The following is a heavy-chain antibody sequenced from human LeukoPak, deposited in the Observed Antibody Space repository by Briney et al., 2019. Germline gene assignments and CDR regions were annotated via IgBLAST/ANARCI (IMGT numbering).Heavy chain of an antibody. CDR2: IYYSGST. Sequence: SETLSLTCAVYGGSFSGYYWSWIRQPPGKGLEWIGYIYYSGSTNYNPSLKSRVTISVDTSKNQFSLKLSSVTAADTAVYYCARVTATPPLYYYYGMDVWAQGTTVTVSS. CDR3: ARVTATPPLYYYYGMDV. D-gene: IGHD4-11*01. CDR1: GGSFSGYY. J-gene: IGHJ6*02. V-gene: IGHV4-59*12.